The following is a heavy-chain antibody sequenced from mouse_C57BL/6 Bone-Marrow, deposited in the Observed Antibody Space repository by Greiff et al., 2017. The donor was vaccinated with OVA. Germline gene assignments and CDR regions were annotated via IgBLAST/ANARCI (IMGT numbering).Heavy chain of an antibody. D-gene: IGHD2-5*01. CDR3: ARWGSNYRVYYYAMDY. Sequence: QVQLQQSGAELVRPGTSVKMSCKASGYTFTNYWIGWAKQRPGHGLEWIGDIYPGGGYTNYNEKFKGKATLTADKSSSPAYMQFSSLTSEDSAIYYCARWGSNYRVYYYAMDYWGQGTSVTVSS. CDR2: IYPGGGYT. CDR1: GYTFTNYW. V-gene: IGHV1-63*01. J-gene: IGHJ4*01.